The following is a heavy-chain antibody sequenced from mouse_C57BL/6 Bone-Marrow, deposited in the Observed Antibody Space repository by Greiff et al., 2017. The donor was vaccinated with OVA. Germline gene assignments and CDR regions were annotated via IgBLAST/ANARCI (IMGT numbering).Heavy chain of an antibody. J-gene: IGHJ3*01. CDR1: GFSFNTYA. CDR3: VRPSGNSFAY. V-gene: IGHV10-1*01. D-gene: IGHD2-1*01. Sequence: EVQGVESGGGLVQPKGSLKLSCAASGFSFNTYAMTWVRQAPGKGLEWVARIRSKSNNYATYYADSVKDRFTISRDDSESMLYLQMNNLKTEDTAMYYCVRPSGNSFAYWGQGTLVTVSA. CDR2: IRSKSNNYAT.